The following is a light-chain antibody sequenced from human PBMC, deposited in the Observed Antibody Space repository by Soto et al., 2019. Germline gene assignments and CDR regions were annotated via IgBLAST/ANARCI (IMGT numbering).Light chain of an antibody. CDR2: EVT. CDR1: SSNIGAGYNY. J-gene: IGLJ1*01. CDR3: SSYRSTSTYV. Sequence: QSVLTQPPSVSGAPGQRVTISCTGSSSNIGAGYNYVSWYQQHPGKAPKLIIYEVTNRPSGVSHRFSGSKSGDTASLTISGLQAEDEADYYCSSYRSTSTYVFGTGTKVTVL. V-gene: IGLV2-14*01.